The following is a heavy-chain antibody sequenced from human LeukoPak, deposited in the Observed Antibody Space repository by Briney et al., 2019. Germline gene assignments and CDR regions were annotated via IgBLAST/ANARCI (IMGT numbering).Heavy chain of an antibody. Sequence: SETLSLTCTVSGGSISSYYWSWIRQPPGKGLEWIGYIYYSGSTNYNPSLKSRVTISVDTSKNQFSLKLSSVTAADTAVYYCARDTNYVPFDYWGQGTLVTVSS. CDR1: GGSISSYY. J-gene: IGHJ4*02. D-gene: IGHD3-16*01. CDR3: ARDTNYVPFDY. CDR2: IYYSGST. V-gene: IGHV4-59*12.